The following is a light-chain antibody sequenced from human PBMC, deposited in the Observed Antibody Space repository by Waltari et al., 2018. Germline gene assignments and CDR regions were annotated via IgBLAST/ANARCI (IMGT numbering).Light chain of an antibody. CDR3: QQYGSSPPWT. CDR1: QSVSSSY. Sequence: EIVLTRSPGTLSLSPGDRATLSCRASQSVSSSYLAWYQQKPGQAPRLLIYGASSRATGIPDRFSGSGSGTDFTLTISRLEPEDFAVYYCQQYGSSPPWTFGQGTRVEIK. J-gene: IGKJ1*01. V-gene: IGKV3-20*01. CDR2: GAS.